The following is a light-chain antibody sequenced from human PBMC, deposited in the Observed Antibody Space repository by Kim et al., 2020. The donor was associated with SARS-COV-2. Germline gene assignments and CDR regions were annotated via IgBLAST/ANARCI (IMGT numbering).Light chain of an antibody. J-gene: IGKJ1*01. CDR3: QQYRT. CDR2: DVS. V-gene: IGKV1-5*01. CDR1: PSMSSW. Sequence: DIQMTQSPSTLSASVGDRVTITCRGSPSMSSWLAWYQRKPGKAPKLLIHDVSSLQSGVPSRFSGSGSGTEFTLTISNLQPDDFATYYCQQYRTFGQGTKVDIK.